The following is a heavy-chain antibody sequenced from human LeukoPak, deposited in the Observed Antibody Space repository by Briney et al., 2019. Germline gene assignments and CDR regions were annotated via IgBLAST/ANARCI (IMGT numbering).Heavy chain of an antibody. CDR1: GYTFTSYG. J-gene: IGHJ4*02. V-gene: IGHV1-18*01. Sequence: ASVKVSCKASGYTFTSYGISWVRQAPGQGLEWMGWISAYNGNTNYAQKLQGRVTMTTDTSTSTAYMELGSLRSDDTAVYYCAKEGYYGSGSYYFDYWGQGTLVTVSS. D-gene: IGHD3-10*01. CDR3: AKEGYYGSGSYYFDY. CDR2: ISAYNGNT.